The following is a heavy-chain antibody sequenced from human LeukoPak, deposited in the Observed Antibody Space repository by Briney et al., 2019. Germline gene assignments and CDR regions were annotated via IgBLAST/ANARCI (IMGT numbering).Heavy chain of an antibody. J-gene: IGHJ4*02. CDR1: GYTFTGYY. CDR2: INPNSGGT. CDR3: ARAGGIAVADSFDY. D-gene: IGHD6-19*01. V-gene: IGHV1-2*02. Sequence: ASVKGSCKASGYTFTGYYMHWVRQAPGQGLEWMGWINPNSGGTNYAQKFQGRVTMTRDTSISTAYMELSRLRSDDTAVYYCARAGGIAVADSFDYWGQGTLVTVSS.